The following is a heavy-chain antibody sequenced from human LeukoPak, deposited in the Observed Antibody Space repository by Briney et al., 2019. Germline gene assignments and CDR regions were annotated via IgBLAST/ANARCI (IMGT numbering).Heavy chain of an antibody. CDR3: ARGFPHHYDSRGIKFDF. J-gene: IGHJ4*02. CDR2: ITSSSSYI. V-gene: IGHV3-21*01. CDR1: GFTFNTYN. D-gene: IGHD3-22*01. Sequence: PGGSLRLSCAASGFTFNTYNMNWVRQAPGQGLEWVSSITSSSSYIYYADSVKGRFTISRDNFKNTLYLQMNSLRAEDTAVYYCARGFPHHYDSRGIKFDFWGQGILVSVSS.